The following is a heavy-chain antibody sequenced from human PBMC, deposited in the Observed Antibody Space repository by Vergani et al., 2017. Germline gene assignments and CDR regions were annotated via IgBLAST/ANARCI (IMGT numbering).Heavy chain of an antibody. J-gene: IGHJ6*02. V-gene: IGHV3-21*01. CDR1: GFTFSSYS. D-gene: IGHD3-10*01. CDR2: ISSSSSYI. CDR3: AKGITMVRGLINYYYYGLDV. Sequence: EVQLVESGGGLVKPGGSLRLSCAASGFTFSSYSMNWVRQAPGKGLEWASSISSSSSYIYYADSVKGRFTISRDNAKNSLYLQMNSLRAEDTAVYYCAKGITMVRGLINYYYYGLDVWGQGTTVTVSS.